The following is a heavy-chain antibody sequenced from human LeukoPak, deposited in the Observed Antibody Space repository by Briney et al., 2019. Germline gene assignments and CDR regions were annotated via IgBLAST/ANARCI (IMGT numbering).Heavy chain of an antibody. CDR1: GFTFDDYG. CDR2: INWNGGST. D-gene: IGHD3-10*01. V-gene: IGHV3-20*04. CDR3: ARGDYGSGSPYYYYYMDV. J-gene: IGHJ6*03. Sequence: SGGSLRLSCAASGFTFDDYGMSWVRQAPGKGLEWVSGINWNGGSTGYADSVKGRFTISRDNSKNTLFLQMNSLRAEDTAVYYCARGDYGSGSPYYYYYMDVWGKGTTVTISS.